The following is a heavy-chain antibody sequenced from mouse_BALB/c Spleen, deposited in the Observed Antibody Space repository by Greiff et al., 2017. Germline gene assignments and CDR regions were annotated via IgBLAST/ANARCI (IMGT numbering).Heavy chain of an antibody. CDR1: GYTFSSYW. D-gene: IGHD2-10*02. CDR3: ARKGYGNYVRVYAMDY. Sequence: VQGVESGAELMKPGASVKISCKATGYTFSSYWIEWVKQRPGHGLEWIGEILPGSGSTNYNEKFKGKATFTADTSSNTAYMQLSSLTSEDSAVYYCARKGYGNYVRVYAMDYWGQGTSVTVSS. V-gene: IGHV1-9*01. CDR2: ILPGSGST. J-gene: IGHJ4*01.